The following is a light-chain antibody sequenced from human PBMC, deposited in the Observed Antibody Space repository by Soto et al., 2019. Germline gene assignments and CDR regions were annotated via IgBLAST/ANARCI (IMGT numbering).Light chain of an antibody. CDR3: CSYAGNSLWV. J-gene: IGLJ3*02. CDR2: DVS. CDR1: SSDVGGYNY. V-gene: IGLV2-11*01. Sequence: QSALTQPRSVSGSPGQSVTISCTGTSSDVGGYNYVSWYQQHPGKAPKLVIYDVSKRPSGVPDRFSGSKSGNTASLPISGLQAEDEADYYCCSYAGNSLWVFGGGPKRTV.